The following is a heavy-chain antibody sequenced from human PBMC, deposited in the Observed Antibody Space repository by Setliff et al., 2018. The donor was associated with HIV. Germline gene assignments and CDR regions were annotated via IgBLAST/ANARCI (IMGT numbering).Heavy chain of an antibody. V-gene: IGHV1-18*01. J-gene: IGHJ6*03. CDR2: ISAYNGNT. CDR3: ARVAGGDIVVVVAATPYYYYMDV. D-gene: IGHD2-15*01. Sequence: GASVKVSCKASGYTFTSYGISWVRQAPGQGLEWMGWISAYNGNTNYAQKLQGRVTMTTDTSTSTAYMELRSLGSDDTAVYYCARVAGGDIVVVVAATPYYYYMDVWGKGTTVTVSS. CDR1: GYTFTSYG.